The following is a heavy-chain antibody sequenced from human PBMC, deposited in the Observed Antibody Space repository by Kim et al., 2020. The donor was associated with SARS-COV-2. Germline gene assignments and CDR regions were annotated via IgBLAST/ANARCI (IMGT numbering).Heavy chain of an antibody. V-gene: IGHV1-69*13. CDR3: ATTYYYDSSGYFQAYYYYGMDV. J-gene: IGHJ6*02. CDR2: IIPIFGTA. Sequence: SVKVSCKASGGTFSSYAISWVRQAPGQGLEWMGGIIPIFGTANYAQKFQGRVTITADESTSTAYMELSSLRSEDTAVYYCATTYYYDSSGYFQAYYYYGMDVWGQGTTVTVSS. D-gene: IGHD3-22*01. CDR1: GGTFSSYA.